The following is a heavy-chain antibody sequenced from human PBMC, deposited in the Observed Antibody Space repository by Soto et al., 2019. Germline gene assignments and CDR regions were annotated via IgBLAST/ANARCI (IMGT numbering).Heavy chain of an antibody. CDR1: GFPFTTVW. CDR3: TSRIRTTNDN. CDR2: VKTKAEGATT. D-gene: IGHD1-1*01. V-gene: IGHV3-15*07. Sequence: EVQLLESGGGLVKPGESLRLSCVASGFPFTTVWMNWVRQAPGKGPEWLGRVKTKAEGATTDYAAPAKGRFTILRDDSINTVYLQMTSLRIEDTARYYCTSRIRTTNDNWGQGTLLTVSS. J-gene: IGHJ4*02.